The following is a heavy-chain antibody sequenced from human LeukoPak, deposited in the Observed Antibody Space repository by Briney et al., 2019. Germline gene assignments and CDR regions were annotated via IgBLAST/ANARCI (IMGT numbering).Heavy chain of an antibody. Sequence: GGSLRLSCAASGFTFSSYEMNWVRQAPGKGLEWVSYISSSGSTIYYADSVKGRFTISRDNAKNSLYLQMNSLRAEDTAVYYCATHSGSYPFYYYYYYMDVWGKGTTVTISS. V-gene: IGHV3-48*03. CDR2: ISSSGSTI. J-gene: IGHJ6*03. D-gene: IGHD3-10*01. CDR1: GFTFSSYE. CDR3: ATHSGSYPFYYYYYYMDV.